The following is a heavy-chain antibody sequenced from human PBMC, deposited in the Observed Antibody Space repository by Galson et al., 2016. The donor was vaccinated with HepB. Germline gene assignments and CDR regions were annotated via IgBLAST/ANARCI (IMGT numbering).Heavy chain of an antibody. D-gene: IGHD7-27*01. CDR3: AREGDTGDRGCNAFDI. J-gene: IGHJ3*02. V-gene: IGHV3-30-3*01. Sequence: SLRLSCAASGFTFSTYLIHWVRQAPGKGLEWVAVISYDGSEKYYADSVKGRFTISRDNSKNTLYLQMNSLRAEETALYYCAREGDTGDRGCNAFDIWGQGTMVSVSS. CDR1: GFTFSTYL. CDR2: ISYDGSEK.